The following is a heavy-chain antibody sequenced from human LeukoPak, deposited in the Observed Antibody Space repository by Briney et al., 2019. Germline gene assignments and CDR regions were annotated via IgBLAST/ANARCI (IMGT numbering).Heavy chain of an antibody. CDR2: IKSKIDGGTT. CDR3: TTDGGRKSRPYHFDY. Sequence: GGSLRLSCAASGFTFSNAWMSWVRQAPGKGLEWVGRIKSKIDGGTTDYAAPVKGRFSISRDDSKNTLYLQMNSLKTEDTAVYYCTTDGGRKSRPYHFDYWGQGTLVTVSS. V-gene: IGHV3-15*01. CDR1: GFTFSNAW. J-gene: IGHJ4*02. D-gene: IGHD3-16*01.